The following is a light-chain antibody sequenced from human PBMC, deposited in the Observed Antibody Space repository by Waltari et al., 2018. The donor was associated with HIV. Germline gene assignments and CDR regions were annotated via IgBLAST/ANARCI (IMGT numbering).Light chain of an antibody. Sequence: QSVLTQPPSASGTPGQRVTISCSGSSSNIGSSYVYWYQQVPGTAPKLLIYSSNRRPSGGPDRFSGSKSGTSASLAISGLRSEDEADYYCAAWDDSLSGYVFGTGTKVTVL. CDR2: SSN. V-gene: IGLV1-47*01. J-gene: IGLJ1*01. CDR1: SSNIGSSY. CDR3: AAWDDSLSGYV.